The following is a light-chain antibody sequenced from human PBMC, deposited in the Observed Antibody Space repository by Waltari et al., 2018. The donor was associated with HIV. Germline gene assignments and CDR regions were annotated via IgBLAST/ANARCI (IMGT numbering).Light chain of an antibody. CDR3: QSYDSSLRASV. CDR1: RSNIGAGYF. V-gene: IGLV1-40*01. Sequence: QSALTQPPSVSGAPGQRVTISCPGTRSNIGAGYFVHWYQHLPGTAPKLLVYSDINRPSGFPDRFSGSKSGTSASLVITGLQAEDEADYYCQSYDSSLRASVFGGGTKLTVL. J-gene: IGLJ2*01. CDR2: SDI.